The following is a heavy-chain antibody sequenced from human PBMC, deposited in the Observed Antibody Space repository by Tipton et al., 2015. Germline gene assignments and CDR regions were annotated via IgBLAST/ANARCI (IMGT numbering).Heavy chain of an antibody. Sequence: TLSLTCNVSGASISSDPFFWTWIRQPPGKGLEWIGYVFSSGSTNYNPSLKSRVTMSVDTSKNQFSLKLTSVTAADTAVYYCARGGSNWFDPWGQGTLVTVSS. D-gene: IGHD2-15*01. CDR3: ARGGSNWFDP. CDR2: VFSSGST. CDR1: GASISSDPFF. J-gene: IGHJ5*02. V-gene: IGHV4-61*01.